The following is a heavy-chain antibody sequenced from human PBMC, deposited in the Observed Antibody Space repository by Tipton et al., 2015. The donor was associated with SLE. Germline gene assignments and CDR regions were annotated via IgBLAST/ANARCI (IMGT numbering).Heavy chain of an antibody. CDR1: GFTFSSYA. V-gene: IGHV3-30-3*01. CDR2: ISYDGNDE. J-gene: IGHJ3*02. CDR3: AGGDVLGEWEPEGAFDI. Sequence: SLRLSCAASGFTFSSYAVHWVRQAPGKGLEWVAVISYDGNDEYYTDSVRGRFTISRDNSKNTLYLQMNSLRAEDTAVYYCAGGDVLGEWEPEGAFDIWGQGTMVTVSS. D-gene: IGHD3-10*01.